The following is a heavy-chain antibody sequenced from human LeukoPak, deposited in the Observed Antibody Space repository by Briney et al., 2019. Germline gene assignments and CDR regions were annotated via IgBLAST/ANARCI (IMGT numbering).Heavy chain of an antibody. J-gene: IGHJ4*02. CDR1: GDSVSSNSAA. CDR3: ARVRWHYDSSGYYSQNFDY. D-gene: IGHD3-22*01. CDR2: TYYRSKWYN. Sequence: SQTLSLTCAISGDSVSSNSAAWNSIRQSPSRGLEWLGRTYYRSKWYNDYAVSVKSLITINPDTSKNQFSLKLSSVTAADTAVYYCARVRWHYDSSGYYSQNFDYWGQGTLVTVSS. V-gene: IGHV6-1*01.